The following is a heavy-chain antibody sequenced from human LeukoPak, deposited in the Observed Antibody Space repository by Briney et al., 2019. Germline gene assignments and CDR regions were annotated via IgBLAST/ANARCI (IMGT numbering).Heavy chain of an antibody. V-gene: IGHV3-30*04. D-gene: IGHD1-26*01. J-gene: IGHJ4*02. CDR2: ISYDGSNK. CDR3: ARSLYSGSYSPPFDY. CDR1: GFTFSSYA. Sequence: GGSLRLSCAASGFTFSSYAMHWVRQAPGKGLEWVAVISYDGSNKYYADSVKGRFTISRDNSKDTLYLQMNSLRAEDTAVYYCARSLYSGSYSPPFDYWGQGTLVTVSS.